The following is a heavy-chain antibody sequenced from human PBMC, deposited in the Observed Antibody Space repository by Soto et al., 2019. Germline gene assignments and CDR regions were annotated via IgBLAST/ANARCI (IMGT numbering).Heavy chain of an antibody. CDR1: GFTFSSYA. V-gene: IGHV3-23*01. D-gene: IGHD2-15*01. CDR2: ISGSGGST. CDR3: AKVSTAAYCSGGSCYRKEFDY. J-gene: IGHJ4*02. Sequence: GGSLRLSCAASGFTFSSYAMSWVRQAPGKGLEWVSAISGSGGSTYYADSVKGRFTISRDNSKNTLYLQMNSLRAEDTAVYYCAKVSTAAYCSGGSCYRKEFDYWGQGTLVTVSS.